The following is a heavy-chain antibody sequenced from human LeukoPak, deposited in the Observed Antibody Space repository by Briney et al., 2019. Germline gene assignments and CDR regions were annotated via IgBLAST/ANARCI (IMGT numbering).Heavy chain of an antibody. CDR1: GFTFSSYW. J-gene: IGHJ4*02. V-gene: IGHV3-7*04. CDR2: IKQDGSEK. D-gene: IGHD2-2*01. CDR3: ARTDIVVVPAACY. Sequence: GGSLRLSWAASGFTFSSYWMSWVRQAPGNGLEWVANIKQDGSEKYYVDSVKGRFTISRDNAKNSLYLQMNSLRAEDTAVYYCARTDIVVVPAACYWGQGTLVTVSS.